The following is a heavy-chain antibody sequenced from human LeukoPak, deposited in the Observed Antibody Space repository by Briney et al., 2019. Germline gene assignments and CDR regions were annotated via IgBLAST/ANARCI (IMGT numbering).Heavy chain of an antibody. J-gene: IGHJ4*02. Sequence: PSETLSLTCTVSGGSISSSSYYWGWIRQPPGKGLEWIGSIYYSGSTYYNPSLKSRVTISVDTSKNQFSLKLSSVTAADTAVYYCARVGGYYDFWSGSRNYFDYWGQGTLVTVSS. CDR1: GGSISSSSYY. V-gene: IGHV4-39*01. CDR2: IYYSGST. D-gene: IGHD3-3*01. CDR3: ARVGGYYDFWSGSRNYFDY.